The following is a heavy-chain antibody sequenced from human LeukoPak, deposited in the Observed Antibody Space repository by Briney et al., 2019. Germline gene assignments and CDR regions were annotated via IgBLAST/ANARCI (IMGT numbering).Heavy chain of an antibody. CDR1: GGTFSSYA. CDR2: IIPIFGTA. D-gene: IGHD6-19*01. V-gene: IGHV1-69*05. CDR3: ARFLQQWLDGHAFDI. Sequence: EASVKVSCKASGGTFSSYAISWVRQAPGQGLEWMGGIIPIFGTANYAQKFQGRVTITTDESTSTAYMELSSLRSEDTAVYYCARFLQQWLDGHAFDIWGQGTMVTVSS. J-gene: IGHJ3*02.